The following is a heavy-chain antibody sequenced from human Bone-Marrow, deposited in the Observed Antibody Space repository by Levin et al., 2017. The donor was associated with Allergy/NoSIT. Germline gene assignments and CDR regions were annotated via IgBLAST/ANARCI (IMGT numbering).Heavy chain of an antibody. CDR3: ARDRREIIAARPEYYFDY. V-gene: IGHV1-3*01. CDR1: GYTFTSYA. J-gene: IGHJ4*02. D-gene: IGHD6-6*01. Sequence: ASVKVSCKASGYTFTSYAMHWVRQAPGQRLEWMGWINAGNGNTKYSQKFQGRVTITRDTSASTAYMELSSLRSEDTAVYYCARDRREIIAARPEYYFDYWGQGTLVTVSS. CDR2: INAGNGNT.